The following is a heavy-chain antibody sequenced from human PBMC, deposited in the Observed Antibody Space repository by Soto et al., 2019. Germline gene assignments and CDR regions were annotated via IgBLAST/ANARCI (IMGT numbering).Heavy chain of an antibody. CDR2: IYYRANP. Sequence: SETLSLTCTVSGWSISSYYWSWIRQPPGKGLEWIGYIYYRANPNYNPSLKSRVTISQDTSKNQFSLKLSSVTAADTAVYYCARHYGDGYDYLYYWGQGTLVTVS. J-gene: IGHJ4*02. CDR1: GWSISSYY. CDR3: ARHYGDGYDYLYY. D-gene: IGHD5-12*01. V-gene: IGHV4-59*08.